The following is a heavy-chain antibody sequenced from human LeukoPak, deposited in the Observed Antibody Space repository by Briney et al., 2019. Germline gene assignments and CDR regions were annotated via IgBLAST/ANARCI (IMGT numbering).Heavy chain of an antibody. J-gene: IGHJ4*02. Sequence: GGSLRLSCAGSGFMFSSYSMTWVRQAPGKGLEWISYISSISRTTHYADSVQGRFTLSRDNGKNSLYLQMNILRAEDTAIYYCAKGKYYSGWGQGTLVIVSS. V-gene: IGHV3-48*01. CDR1: GFMFSSYS. D-gene: IGHD3-10*01. CDR3: AKGKYYSG. CDR2: ISSISRTT.